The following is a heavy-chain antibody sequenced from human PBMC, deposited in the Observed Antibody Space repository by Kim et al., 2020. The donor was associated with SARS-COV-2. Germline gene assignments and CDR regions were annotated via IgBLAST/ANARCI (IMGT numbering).Heavy chain of an antibody. CDR2: ITGSGSTI. D-gene: IGHD5-18*01. CDR3: AIDQDSNYYRLDV. V-gene: IGHV3-11*01. Sequence: GGSLRLSCAASGFTFSDYYMSWIRQAPGKGLEWVAYITGSGSTIYYAYSMRGRFTISRDNAKNSLYLQMNSLRAEDTAVYYCAIDQDSNYYRLDVWGQGTTVTVSS. CDR1: GFTFSDYY. J-gene: IGHJ6*02.